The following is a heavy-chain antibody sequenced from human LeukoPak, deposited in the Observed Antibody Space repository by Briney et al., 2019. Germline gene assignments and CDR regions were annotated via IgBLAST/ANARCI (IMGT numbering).Heavy chain of an antibody. V-gene: IGHV1-2*02. J-gene: IGHJ4*02. CDR3: ARVRDRGYYYDSSGYYY. Sequence: GASVKLSCKASGSPFTGYYMHWVRQAPGQGLEWLGWINPNSGGRNYAQKFQGRVTMTRDTSISTAYMELSRLRSDDTAVYYCARVRDRGYYYDSSGYYYWGQGTLVTVSS. CDR1: GSPFTGYY. D-gene: IGHD3-22*01. CDR2: INPNSGGR.